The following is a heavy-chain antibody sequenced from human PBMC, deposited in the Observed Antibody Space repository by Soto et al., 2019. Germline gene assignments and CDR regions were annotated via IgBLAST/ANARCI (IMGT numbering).Heavy chain of an antibody. CDR3: AKVRQRFLDILTGATNFDS. CDR2: ISSDGDLR. D-gene: IGHD3-9*01. J-gene: IGHJ4*02. CDR1: GFTFNNFA. Sequence: EVHLLGSGGDLVKPGGSLRLSCEVSGFTFNNFAMSWVRQSPGKGLEWVSTISSDGDLRHYAESVKGRFTISRDNSKSSLFLQMNILRAEDTALYFCAKVRQRFLDILTGATNFDSWGQGTLVTVSS. V-gene: IGHV3-23*01.